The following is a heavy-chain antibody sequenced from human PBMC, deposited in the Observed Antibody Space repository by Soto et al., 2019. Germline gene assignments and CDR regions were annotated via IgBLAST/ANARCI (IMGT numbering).Heavy chain of an antibody. V-gene: IGHV4-34*01. J-gene: IGHJ4*02. CDR1: GGSFSGYY. CDR2: INHSGST. CDR3: ARGRPGMIVVVPAARKYFDY. Sequence: SETLSLTCAVYGGSFSGYYWSWIRQPPGKGLEWIGEINHSGSTNYNPSLKSRVTISVDTSKNQFSLKLSSVTAADTAVYYCARGRPGMIVVVPAARKYFDYWGQGTLVTVS. D-gene: IGHD2-2*01.